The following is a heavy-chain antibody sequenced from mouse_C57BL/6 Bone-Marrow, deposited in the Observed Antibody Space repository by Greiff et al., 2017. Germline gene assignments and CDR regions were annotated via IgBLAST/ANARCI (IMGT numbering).Heavy chain of an antibody. J-gene: IGHJ1*03. CDR1: GYTFTSYW. Sequence: QVQLQQPGAELVRPGSSVKLSCKASGYTFTSYWMHWVKQRPIQGLEWIGNIDPSDSETHYNQKFKDKATLTVDKSSSTAYMQLSSLTSEDSAVYYCARTGDYCWYFDVWGTGTTVTVSS. CDR3: ARTGDYCWYFDV. D-gene: IGHD2-13*01. CDR2: IDPSDSET. V-gene: IGHV1-52*01.